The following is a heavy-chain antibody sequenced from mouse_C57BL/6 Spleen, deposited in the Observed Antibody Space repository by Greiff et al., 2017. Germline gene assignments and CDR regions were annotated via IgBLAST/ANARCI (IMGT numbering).Heavy chain of an antibody. CDR3: ARGYDYDAGGYAMDY. CDR1: GYTFTSYW. Sequence: VQLQQPGAELVKPGASVKLSCKASGYTFTSYWMHWVKQRPGQGLEWIGMIHPNSGSTNYNEKFKSKATLTVDKSSSTAYMQLSSLTSEDSAVYYCARGYDYDAGGYAMDYWGQGTSVTVSS. CDR2: IHPNSGST. J-gene: IGHJ4*01. D-gene: IGHD2-4*01. V-gene: IGHV1-64*01.